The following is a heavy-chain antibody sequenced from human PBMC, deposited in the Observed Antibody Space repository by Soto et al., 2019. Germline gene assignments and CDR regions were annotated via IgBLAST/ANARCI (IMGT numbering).Heavy chain of an antibody. D-gene: IGHD3-10*01. J-gene: IGHJ6*02. Sequence: GSLRLSCAASGFTFSIYGMHWVRQAPGKGLEWVAVIWYDGSNKYYADSVKGRFTISRDNSKNTLYLQMNSLRAEDTAVYYCARDLVPNGSGSYYNLYYYGMDVWGQGTTVTVSS. CDR3: ARDLVPNGSGSYYNLYYYGMDV. CDR1: GFTFSIYG. V-gene: IGHV3-33*01. CDR2: IWYDGSNK.